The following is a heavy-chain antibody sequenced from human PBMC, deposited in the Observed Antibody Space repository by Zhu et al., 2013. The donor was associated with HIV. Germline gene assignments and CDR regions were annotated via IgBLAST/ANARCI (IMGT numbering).Heavy chain of an antibody. J-gene: IGHJ5*02. CDR1: GYTFTNYG. D-gene: IGHD4-17*01. V-gene: IGHV1-8*03. CDR3: ARGPISHRDYALRRSWLDP. CDR2: VDPIIGNA. Sequence: QVQLVQSGPEVKKPGASVKVSCKASGYTFTNYGINWVRQATGHGLEWMGWVDPIIGNAGYAQKFHGRVYSTSDFTIKTAYLDINSLRHDDTGVYYCARGPISHRDYALRRSWLDPWGQGSLVTVSS.